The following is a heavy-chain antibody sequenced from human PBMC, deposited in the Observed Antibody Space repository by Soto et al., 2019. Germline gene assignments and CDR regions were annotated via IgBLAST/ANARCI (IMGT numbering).Heavy chain of an antibody. V-gene: IGHV1-69*15. D-gene: IGHD5-12*01. CDR1: GGTFSNYA. Sequence: QVQLVQSGAEVKKPGSSVKVSCKASGGTFSNYAITWVRQAPGQGLEWLGRIIPSFGSANYAQKFQGRVTIAADESTTTAYMELSSPRSDDTAVYYWAKDGGKDGYFGNWFDPWGQGTLVTVSS. CDR3: AKDGGKDGYFGNWFDP. J-gene: IGHJ5*02. CDR2: IIPSFGSA.